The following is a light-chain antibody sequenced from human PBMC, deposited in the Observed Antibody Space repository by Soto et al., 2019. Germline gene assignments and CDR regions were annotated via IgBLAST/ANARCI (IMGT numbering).Light chain of an antibody. CDR3: LLFYGDAWV. V-gene: IGLV7-43*01. CDR2: STS. Sequence: QAVVTQEPSLTVSPGGTVTLTCASSTGAVTSGYYPNWFQQKAGQAPRVLIYSTSNKHSWTPARFSGSLLGGKAAPTLSGVQPEDEAEYYCLLFYGDAWVFGGGTQLTVL. CDR1: TGAVTSGYY. J-gene: IGLJ7*01.